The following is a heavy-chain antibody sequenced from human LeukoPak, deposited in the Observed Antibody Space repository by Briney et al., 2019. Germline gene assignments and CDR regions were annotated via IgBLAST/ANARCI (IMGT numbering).Heavy chain of an antibody. CDR3: ATEPNYYDSSMDY. V-gene: IGHV1-2*02. J-gene: IGHJ4*02. CDR1: GYTFTGYY. CDR2: INPNSGGT. D-gene: IGHD3-22*01. Sequence: ASVKVSCKASGYTFTGYYMHWVRQAPGQGLEWMGWINPNSGGTNYAQKFQGRVTMTRDTSISTAYMELSSLRSEDTAVYYCATEPNYYDSSMDYWGQGTLVTVSS.